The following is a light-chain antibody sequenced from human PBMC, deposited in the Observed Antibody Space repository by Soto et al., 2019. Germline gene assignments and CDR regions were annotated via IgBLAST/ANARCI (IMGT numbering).Light chain of an antibody. Sequence: IQMTQSPSSLSASVGDTVTITCRASQTISFYLNWYQQKPGRIPNLLIYATSSLQSGVPSRFDGSGSGTEFTLNISSLQPYDFATYYCQQSFSTPHTFGQGTKLELK. CDR2: ATS. J-gene: IGKJ2*01. CDR3: QQSFSTPHT. V-gene: IGKV1-39*01. CDR1: QTISFY.